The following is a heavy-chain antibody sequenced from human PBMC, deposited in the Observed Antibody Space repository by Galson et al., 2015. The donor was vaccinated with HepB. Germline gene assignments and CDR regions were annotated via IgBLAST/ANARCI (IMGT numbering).Heavy chain of an antibody. CDR1: GFTFSTYG. V-gene: IGHV3-33*01. D-gene: IGHD3-22*01. CDR3: ARRGTSSGYYYADY. J-gene: IGHJ4*02. Sequence: SLRLSCAASGFTFSTYGMYWVRQAPGKGLEWVSIIWFDGSNEDYADSVKGRFTISRDSAKNTLYLEINSVRAEDTAVYYCARRGTSSGYYYADYWGQGTLVTVSS. CDR2: IWFDGSNE.